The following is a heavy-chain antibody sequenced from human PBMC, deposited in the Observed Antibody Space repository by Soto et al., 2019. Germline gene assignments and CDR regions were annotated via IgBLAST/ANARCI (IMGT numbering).Heavy chain of an antibody. CDR1: GYTFTSYG. CDR3: ARTGYCISTSCPPNYYYYGMDV. CDR2: ISAYNGNT. J-gene: IGHJ6*02. V-gene: IGHV1-18*01. Sequence: QVQLVQSGAEVKKPGASVKVSCKASGYTFTSYGISWVRQAPGQGLEWMGWISAYNGNTNYAQKLQGRVTMTTDTSTSTAYMERRSLRSDDTAVYYCARTGYCISTSCPPNYYYYGMDVWGQGTTVTVSS. D-gene: IGHD2-2*01.